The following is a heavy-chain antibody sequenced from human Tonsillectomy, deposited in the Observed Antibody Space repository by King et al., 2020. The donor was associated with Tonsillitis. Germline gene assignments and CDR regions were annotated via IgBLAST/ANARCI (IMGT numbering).Heavy chain of an antibody. D-gene: IGHD6-19*01. CDR3: AKDAVAASGPNYYYYYYMDV. CDR2: ISCSSGST. J-gene: IGHJ6*03. Sequence: VQLVESGGGLVQPGGSLRLSCAASGLIFRSYAMSWVRQAPGKGLEWVSGISCSSGSTYYADSVKGRFTISRDNSKNTLYLQINSLRAEYTAVYYCAKDAVAASGPNYYYYYYMDVWGKGTTVTVSS. V-gene: IGHV3-23*04. CDR1: GLIFRSYA.